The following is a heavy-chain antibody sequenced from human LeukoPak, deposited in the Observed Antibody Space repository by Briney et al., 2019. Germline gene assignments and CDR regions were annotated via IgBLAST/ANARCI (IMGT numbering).Heavy chain of an antibody. CDR3: ARVTFLSEWELKPFDY. D-gene: IGHD1-26*01. Sequence: GASVKASCKASGYTSTSYGISWVRQAPGQGLEWMGWISAYNGNTNYAQKLQGRVTMTTDTSTSTAYMELRSLRSDDTAVYYCARVTFLSEWELKPFDYWGQGTLVTVSS. CDR1: GYTSTSYG. V-gene: IGHV1-18*01. CDR2: ISAYNGNT. J-gene: IGHJ4*02.